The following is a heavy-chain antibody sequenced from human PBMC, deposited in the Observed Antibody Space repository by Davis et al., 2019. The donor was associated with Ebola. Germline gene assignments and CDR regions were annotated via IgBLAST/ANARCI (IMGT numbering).Heavy chain of an antibody. J-gene: IGHJ5*02. CDR1: GGPVSTDFHH. V-gene: IGHV4-61*01. CDR2: IYHTGST. D-gene: IGHD4-17*01. Sequence: SDTLSLTCTVSGGPVSTDFHHWLRFWLSPGTGLKWIGYIYHTGSTNYNPFLQSRATISVDTSKNQFSLKLSSVTSADTAVYYCARGPHTVGFDPWGQGTLVTVSS. CDR3: ARGPHTVGFDP.